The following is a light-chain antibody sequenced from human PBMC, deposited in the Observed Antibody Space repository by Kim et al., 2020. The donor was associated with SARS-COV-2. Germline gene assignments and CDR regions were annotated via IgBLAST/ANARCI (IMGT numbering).Light chain of an antibody. V-gene: IGLV3-1*01. J-gene: IGLJ3*02. CDR2: QDS. CDR1: KLGDEY. CDR3: QAWDSSTGV. Sequence: SVSPGQTARITCSGDKLGDEYACWYQQKPGQSPVLVIYQDSKRPSGIPELCSGSNSGNTATLTISGTQAMDEADYYCQAWDSSTGVFGGGTQLTVL.